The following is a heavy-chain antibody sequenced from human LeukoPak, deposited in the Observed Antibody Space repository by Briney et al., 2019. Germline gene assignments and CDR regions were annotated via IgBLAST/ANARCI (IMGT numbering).Heavy chain of an antibody. J-gene: IGHJ6*03. V-gene: IGHV4-4*07. CDR3: VREGGGCRGNCHLIGYYSLDV. CDR2: IYTSGST. CDR1: GGSISSYY. D-gene: IGHD2-15*01. Sequence: SETLSLTCTVSGGSISSYYWNWIRQPAGKGLEWIGHIYTSGSTNYNPSLKSRVTMSVDTSKKQFSLKLSSVTAADTAVYYCVREGGGCRGNCHLIGYYSLDVWGKGTTVTVSS.